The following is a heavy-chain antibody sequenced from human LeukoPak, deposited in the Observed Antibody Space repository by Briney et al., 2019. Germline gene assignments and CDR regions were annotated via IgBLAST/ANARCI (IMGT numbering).Heavy chain of an antibody. CDR2: TYYRSKWYN. CDR3: ARVLGNWFDP. D-gene: IGHD7-27*01. Sequence: RSQTLSLTCAISGDSVSSNSAAWNWIRQSPSRGLEWLGRTYYRSKWYNDYAVSVKSRITINPDTSKNQFSLKLSSVTAADTAVYYCARVLGNWFDPWGQGTLVTVSS. CDR1: GDSVSSNSAA. V-gene: IGHV6-1*01. J-gene: IGHJ5*02.